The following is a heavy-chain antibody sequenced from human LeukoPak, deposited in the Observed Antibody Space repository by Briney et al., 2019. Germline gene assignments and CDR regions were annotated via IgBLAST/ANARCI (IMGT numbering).Heavy chain of an antibody. J-gene: IGHJ4*02. CDR1: GGSISNTYW. Sequence: SETLSLTCGVSGGSISNTYWWSWVRQPPGQGLEWIGEISLTGLTHYNPSLESRVTVSLDNSKNQLSLNLPSVSASDTTVYYYSRENGAFSPFGYWGQGTLVTV. D-gene: IGHD2-8*01. CDR2: ISLTGLT. V-gene: IGHV4-4*02. CDR3: SRENGAFSPFGY.